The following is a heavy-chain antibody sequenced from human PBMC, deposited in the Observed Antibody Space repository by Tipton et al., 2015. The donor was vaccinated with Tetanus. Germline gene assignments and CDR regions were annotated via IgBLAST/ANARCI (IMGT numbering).Heavy chain of an antibody. V-gene: IGHV4-34*01. J-gene: IGHJ4*02. CDR1: GQSLSGHF. Sequence: TLSLTCAVSGQSLSGHFWSWVRQAPGKGLEWIGEITPRGSASYNPSLKSRVSISGDASKSQFSLNLTSVTAADTGVYFCVRGRGSGAQSFGFEHWGRGTQVTVSS. CDR3: VRGRGSGAQSFGFEH. CDR2: ITPRGSA. D-gene: IGHD3-10*01.